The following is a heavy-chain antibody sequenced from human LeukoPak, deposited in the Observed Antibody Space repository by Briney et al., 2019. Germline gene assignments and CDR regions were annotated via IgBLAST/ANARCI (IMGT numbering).Heavy chain of an antibody. CDR3: ASDLSPIAADGMDF. D-gene: IGHD2/OR15-2a*01. Sequence: PGGSLRLSCAASGCTFSSYSINWVRQAPGKGLEWVSSISTGSSYIYYADSVKGRFTISRDNAKNSLYLQMNSLRAEDTAVFYCASDLSPIAADGMDFWGRGTTVTVSS. CDR2: ISTGSSYI. J-gene: IGHJ6*02. CDR1: GCTFSSYS. V-gene: IGHV3-21*01.